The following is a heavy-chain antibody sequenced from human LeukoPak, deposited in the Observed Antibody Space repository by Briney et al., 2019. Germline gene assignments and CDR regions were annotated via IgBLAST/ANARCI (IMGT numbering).Heavy chain of an antibody. J-gene: IGHJ4*02. Sequence: GGSLRLSCAASGFTFSDYYMSWIRQAPGKGLEWVSYISSSGSTIYYADSVKGRFTISRDNAKNSLYLQMNSLGAEDTAVYYCARDPSGSKYYDILAYYFDYWGQGTLVTVSS. CDR2: ISSSGSTI. CDR3: ARDPSGSKYYDILAYYFDY. CDR1: GFTFSDYY. D-gene: IGHD3-9*01. V-gene: IGHV3-11*01.